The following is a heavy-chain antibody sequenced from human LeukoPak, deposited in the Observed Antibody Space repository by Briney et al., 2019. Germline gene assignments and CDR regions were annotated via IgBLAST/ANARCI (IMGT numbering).Heavy chain of an antibody. V-gene: IGHV3-23*01. CDR2: ISGSGGTT. J-gene: IGHJ5*02. CDR3: AKDQSFDP. Sequence: GGSLRLSCVASGFTFANYALSWVRQAPGKGLEWVSSISGSGGTTYFADSVKGRFSISRDNSKNTLFLQMTSLRADDTAVYFCAKDQSFDPRGQGTLVTVSS. CDR1: GFTFANYA.